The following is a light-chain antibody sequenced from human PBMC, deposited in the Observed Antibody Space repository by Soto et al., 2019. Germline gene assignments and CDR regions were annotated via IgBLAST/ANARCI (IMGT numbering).Light chain of an antibody. Sequence: DIQMTQSPCALAASIGGRGTITFRASQNITNNLSWYQQKPGKAPNLLIYHASKLAKGVTSRFSGSGSGTDFSFIITRLKREDLATYYCQQYYGLPPLTVGHGPRLEIK. CDR1: QNITNN. J-gene: IGKJ5*01. CDR2: HAS. CDR3: QQYYGLPPLT. V-gene: IGKV1-33*01.